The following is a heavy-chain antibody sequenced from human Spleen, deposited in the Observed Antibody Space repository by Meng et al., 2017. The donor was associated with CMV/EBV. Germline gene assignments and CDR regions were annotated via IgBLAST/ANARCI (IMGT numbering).Heavy chain of an antibody. CDR2: IYPGDSLT. CDR3: ARPTGAFDI. J-gene: IGHJ3*02. V-gene: IGHV5-51*01. CDR1: GYNFATYW. Sequence: GESLKISCTGSGYNFATYWIGWVRQMPGKGLEWMGIIYPGDSLTTYSPSFQGQVTISADKSISTAYLQWSSLKASDTAMYYCARPTGAFDIWGQGTMVTVSS.